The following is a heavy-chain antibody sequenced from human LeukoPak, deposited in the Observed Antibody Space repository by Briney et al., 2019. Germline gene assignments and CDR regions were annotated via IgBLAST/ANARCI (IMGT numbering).Heavy chain of an antibody. D-gene: IGHD6-19*01. CDR2: INHSGST. CDR3: ARGLSSGWAEDPSRSSFDI. J-gene: IGHJ3*02. Sequence: SETLSLTCAVYGGSFSGYYWSWIRQPPGKGLEWIGEINHSGSTNYNPSLKSRVTISVDTSKNQFSLKLSSVTAADTAVYYCARGLSSGWAEDPSRSSFDIWGQGTMVTVSS. V-gene: IGHV4-34*01. CDR1: GGSFSGYY.